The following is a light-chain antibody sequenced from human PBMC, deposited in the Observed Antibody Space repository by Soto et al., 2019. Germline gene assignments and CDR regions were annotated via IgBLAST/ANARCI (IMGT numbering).Light chain of an antibody. Sequence: EVVLTQSPGMLSLSPGERATLSCRASQSVSSSYLGWYQQRPGKAPRLLMYGASRRATGIPDRFSGSGSGTDFTLTISRLEPEDFAVYYCQQYGAQPYYFGQGTKLEIK. CDR2: GAS. V-gene: IGKV3-20*01. J-gene: IGKJ2*01. CDR1: QSVSSSY. CDR3: QQYGAQPYY.